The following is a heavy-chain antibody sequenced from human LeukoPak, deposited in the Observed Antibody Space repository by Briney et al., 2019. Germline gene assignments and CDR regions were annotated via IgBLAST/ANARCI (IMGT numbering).Heavy chain of an antibody. V-gene: IGHV3-53*01. J-gene: IGHJ4*02. CDR2: IYSGGST. D-gene: IGHD5-12*01. CDR3: ARVTPGMGYSGYGGRRGREFDY. Sequence: GGSLRLSCAASGFTVSNNYMTWVRQAPGKGLEWVSVIYSGGSTYYADSVKGRFTISRDNSKNTLYLQMNSLRAEDTAVYYCARVTPGMGYSGYGGRRGREFDYWGQGTLVTVSS. CDR1: GFTVSNNY.